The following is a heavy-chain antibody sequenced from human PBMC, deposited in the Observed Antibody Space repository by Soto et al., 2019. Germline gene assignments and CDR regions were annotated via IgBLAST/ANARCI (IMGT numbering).Heavy chain of an antibody. CDR1: SGSISSGGDY. V-gene: IGHV4-31*03. D-gene: IGHD3-16*01. CDR3: ARDRNWGPDY. Sequence: QVHLQESGPGLVKPSQTLSLTCTVSSGSISSGGDYWSWIRQHTGKGLEWIGYIYYSGSTYYNPSLKSRLTISVDTSKNQFSLKLSSVTAADTAMYYCARDRNWGPDYWGQGTLVTVSS. CDR2: IYYSGST. J-gene: IGHJ4*02.